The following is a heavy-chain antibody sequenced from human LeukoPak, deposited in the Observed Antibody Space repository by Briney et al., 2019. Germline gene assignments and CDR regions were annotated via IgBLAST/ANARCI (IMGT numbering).Heavy chain of an antibody. CDR1: GYSISSGYY. V-gene: IGHV4-38-2*02. D-gene: IGHD5-12*01. J-gene: IGHJ4*02. Sequence: SETLSLTCTVSGYSISSGYYWGWIRQPPGKGLEWTGRIYHSGSTYYNPSLKSRVTISVDTSKNQFSLKLSSVTAADTAVYYCARVGFNSGYDRQDYFDYWGQGTLVTVSS. CDR2: IYHSGST. CDR3: ARVGFNSGYDRQDYFDY.